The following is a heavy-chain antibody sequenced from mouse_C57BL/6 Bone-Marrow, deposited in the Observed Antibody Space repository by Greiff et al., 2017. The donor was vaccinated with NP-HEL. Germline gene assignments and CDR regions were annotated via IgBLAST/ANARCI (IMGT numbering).Heavy chain of an antibody. CDR3: ARAMVTSPFAY. Sequence: QVQLQQPGAELVRPGTSVKLSCKASGYTFTSYWMHWVKQRPGQGLEWIGVIDPSDSYTNYNQKFKGKATLTVDTSSSTAYMQLSSLTSEDSAVYYCARAMVTSPFAYWGQGTLVTVSA. D-gene: IGHD2-2*01. CDR1: GYTFTSYW. J-gene: IGHJ3*01. V-gene: IGHV1-59*01. CDR2: IDPSDSYT.